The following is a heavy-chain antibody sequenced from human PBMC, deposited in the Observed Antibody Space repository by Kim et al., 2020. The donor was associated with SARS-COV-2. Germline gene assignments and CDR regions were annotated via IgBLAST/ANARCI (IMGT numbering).Heavy chain of an antibody. CDR3: ARDSLGDYEILTGYVHDAFDM. D-gene: IGHD3-9*01. CDR2: IYYSGIT. Sequence: SETLSLTCTVSGGSISSYYWSWIRQPPGKGLEWIGYIYYSGITNYNPSLKSRVTISVDTSKTQFSLKLSSVTAADTAVYYCARDSLGDYEILTGYVHDAFDMGGQGTMVTVPA. CDR1: GGSISSYY. V-gene: IGHV4-59*01. J-gene: IGHJ3*02.